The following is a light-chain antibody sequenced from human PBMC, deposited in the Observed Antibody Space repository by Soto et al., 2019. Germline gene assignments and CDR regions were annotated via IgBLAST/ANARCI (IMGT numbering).Light chain of an antibody. CDR1: QDIRKY. Sequence: DIQLTQSPSSLSATVGDRVTIACQASQDIRKYLNWYQQKPGKAPKLLIYDASNRETGVPSRFSGSGSGTDFSLSIDSLQPEDIETYYCQQYDHPPYTFGQGT. CDR3: QQYDHPPYT. V-gene: IGKV1-33*01. J-gene: IGKJ2*01. CDR2: DAS.